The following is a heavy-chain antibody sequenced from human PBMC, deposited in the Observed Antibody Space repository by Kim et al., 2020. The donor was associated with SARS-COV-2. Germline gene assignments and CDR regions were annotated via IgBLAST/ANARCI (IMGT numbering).Heavy chain of an antibody. J-gene: IGHJ5*02. D-gene: IGHD2-2*02. CDR2: INPSGGST. Sequence: ASVKVSCKASGYTFTSYYMHWVRQAPGQGLEWMGIINPSGGSTSYAQKFQGRVTMTRDTSTSTVYMELSSLRSEDTAVYYCARGRYCSSTSCYIFGSNWFDPWGQGTLVTVSS. CDR1: GYTFTSYY. CDR3: ARGRYCSSTSCYIFGSNWFDP. V-gene: IGHV1-46*01.